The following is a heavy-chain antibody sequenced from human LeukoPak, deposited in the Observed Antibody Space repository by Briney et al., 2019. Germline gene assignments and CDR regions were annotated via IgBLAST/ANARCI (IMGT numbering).Heavy chain of an antibody. CDR3: AHPLEEQWLVAFDY. D-gene: IGHD6-19*01. V-gene: IGHV2-5*01. CDR1: GFSLSTSGVG. J-gene: IGHJ4*02. CDR2: IYWNDDK. Sequence: SGPTLVNPTQTLTLTCTFSGFSLSTSGVGVGWIRQPPGKALDWLALIYWNDDKRYSSSLKSRLTITKDTSKNLVVLTMANMDPVDTATYYCAHPLEEQWLVAFDYWGQGILVTVSS.